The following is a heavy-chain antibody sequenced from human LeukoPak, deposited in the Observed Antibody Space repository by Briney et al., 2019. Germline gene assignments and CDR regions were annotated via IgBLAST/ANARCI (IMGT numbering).Heavy chain of an antibody. Sequence: HPGRSLRLSCVASGFPFDDYGMFWVRQTPGKGLEWISGISWNSGIIAYADSVKGRFTIFRDNAKNSLYLQVNSLRVEDTAVYYCVKDRYFYDSGSKANWGQGTLVIVSS. D-gene: IGHD3-22*01. CDR3: VKDRYFYDSGSKAN. CDR2: ISWNSGII. CDR1: GFPFDDYG. V-gene: IGHV3-9*01. J-gene: IGHJ4*02.